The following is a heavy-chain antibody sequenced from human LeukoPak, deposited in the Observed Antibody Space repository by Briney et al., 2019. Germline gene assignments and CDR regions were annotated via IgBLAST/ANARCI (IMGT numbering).Heavy chain of an antibody. Sequence: SETLSLTCTVSGGSISSYYWSWIRQPPGKGLEWIGEINHSGSTNYNPSLKSRVTISVDTSKNQFSLKLSSVTAADTAVYYCALGSGYANDYWGQGTLVTVSS. CDR2: INHSGST. CDR3: ALGSGYANDY. CDR1: GGSISSYY. J-gene: IGHJ4*02. V-gene: IGHV4-34*01. D-gene: IGHD5-12*01.